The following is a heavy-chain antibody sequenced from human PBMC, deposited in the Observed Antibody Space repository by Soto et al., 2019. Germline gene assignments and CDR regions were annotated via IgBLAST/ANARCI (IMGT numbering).Heavy chain of an antibody. CDR2: IYYTGIT. V-gene: IGHV4-30-4*01. CDR1: GGSVSGVDYF. CDR3: AREERKGIISWFDP. Sequence: SETLSLTCTVSGGSVSGVDYFWSWIRQSPGKGLEWIGYIYYTGITHLNPSLKSRLTMAVDTSKNEFSLKLTSVSAADTAVYFCAREERKGIISWFDPWGQGTPVTVSS. D-gene: IGHD2-21*01. J-gene: IGHJ5*02.